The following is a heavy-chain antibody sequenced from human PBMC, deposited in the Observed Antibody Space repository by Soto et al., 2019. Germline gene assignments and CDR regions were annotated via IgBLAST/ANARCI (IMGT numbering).Heavy chain of an antibody. D-gene: IGHD2-8*01. J-gene: IGHJ6*03. V-gene: IGHV1-46*03. CDR2: INPSGGST. CDR1: GYTFISYY. CDR3: ARDAEGVYTYNYYMDV. Sequence: GASVKVSCKASGYTFISYYMHWLRQAPGQGLEWMGIINPSGGSTRYAQKFQGRVTMTRDTSTRTVYMEQRSLRSEDTAVYYCARDAEGVYTYNYYMDVWGKGTTVTVSS.